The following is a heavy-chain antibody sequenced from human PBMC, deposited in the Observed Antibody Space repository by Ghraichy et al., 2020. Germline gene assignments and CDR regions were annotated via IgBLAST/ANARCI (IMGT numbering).Heavy chain of an antibody. Sequence: LSLTCAASGFTFSSYSMNWVRQAPGKGLEWVSSISSSSSYIYYADSVKGRFTISRDNAKNSLYLQMNSLRAEDTAVYYCARGKGQGGYYYYYGMDVWGQGTTVTVSS. CDR2: ISSSSSYI. V-gene: IGHV3-21*01. CDR3: ARGKGQGGYYYYYGMDV. CDR1: GFTFSSYS. J-gene: IGHJ6*02. D-gene: IGHD3-16*01.